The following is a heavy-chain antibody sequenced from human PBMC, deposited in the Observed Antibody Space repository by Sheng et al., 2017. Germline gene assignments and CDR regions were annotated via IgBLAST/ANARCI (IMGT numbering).Heavy chain of an antibody. V-gene: IGHV3-74*01. CDR1: GFSLTTAW. D-gene: IGHD6-13*01. Sequence: EVQLVESGGGLVQPGGSLRLSCAASGFSLTTAWMHWVRQAPGKGLVWVSRINSDGNIRLYADFVKGRFTTSRDNAKNTLYLQMNSLRAEDTADYYCVREPLVTSSWGPTSYYYLDVWGKGTTVSVSS. CDR2: INSDGNIR. CDR3: VREPLVTSSWGPTSYYYLDV. J-gene: IGHJ6*03.